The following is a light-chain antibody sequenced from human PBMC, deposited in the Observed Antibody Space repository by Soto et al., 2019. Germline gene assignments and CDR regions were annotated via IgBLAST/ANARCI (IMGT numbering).Light chain of an antibody. V-gene: IGKV4-1*01. CDR2: WAS. Sequence: DIVMTQSPDSLAVSLGERATINCKSSQSVLYSSNNKNYLAWYQQKPGQPPILLSYWASTRESGVPDRFSGSGSGTDFTLTTSSLQAEDVAVYYCQQYYSTPPTFSGGTKVEIK. CDR3: QQYYSTPPT. CDR1: QSVLYSSNNKNY. J-gene: IGKJ4*01.